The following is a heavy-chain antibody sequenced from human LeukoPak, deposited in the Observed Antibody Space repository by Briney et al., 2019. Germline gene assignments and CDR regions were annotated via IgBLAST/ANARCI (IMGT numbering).Heavy chain of an antibody. D-gene: IGHD4-17*01. J-gene: IGHJ4*02. CDR3: ARDPDDYGDYVPNYYFDY. Sequence: GGSLRLSCAASGFTFSSYGMHWVRQAPGKGLEWVSFIRYDGSDKYYADSVKGRFTISRDNSKNTLYLQMNSLRAEDTAVYYCARDPDDYGDYVPNYYFDYWGQGTLVTVSS. V-gene: IGHV3-30*02. CDR1: GFTFSSYG. CDR2: IRYDGSDK.